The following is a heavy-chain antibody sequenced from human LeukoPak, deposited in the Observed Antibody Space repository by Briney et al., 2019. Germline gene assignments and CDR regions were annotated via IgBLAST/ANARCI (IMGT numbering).Heavy chain of an antibody. D-gene: IGHD3-3*01. V-gene: IGHV4-34*01. CDR1: GGSFSDYY. CDR3: ARAPFTIFGVVPASYFDY. J-gene: IGHJ4*02. Sequence: PSETLSLTCAVYGGSFSDYYWGWIRQPPGKGLEWIGGLYHSGSTYYNPSLKSRVTISVDTSKNQFFLKLSSVTAADTAVYYCARAPFTIFGVVPASYFDYWGQGTLVTVSS. CDR2: LYHSGST.